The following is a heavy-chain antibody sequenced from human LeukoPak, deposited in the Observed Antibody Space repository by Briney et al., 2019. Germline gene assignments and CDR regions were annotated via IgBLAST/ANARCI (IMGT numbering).Heavy chain of an antibody. CDR1: RFTFVNSA. CDR3: ATFPSSYGSSGYSLYYFDY. Sequence: GASVKVSCKPSRFTFVNSAMQWVRQARGQPLEWIGWMVVATGNTNYARSFQDRVTFTRDMSTSTAYMELSSLRSEATAVSYCATFPSSYGSSGYSLYYFDYWGQGSLVTVSS. V-gene: IGHV1-58*02. J-gene: IGHJ4*02. CDR2: MVVATGNT. D-gene: IGHD3-22*01.